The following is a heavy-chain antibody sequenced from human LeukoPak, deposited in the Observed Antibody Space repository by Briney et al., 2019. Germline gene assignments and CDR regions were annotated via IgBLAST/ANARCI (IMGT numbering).Heavy chain of an antibody. D-gene: IGHD2-21*01. CDR3: ARLYLDSSLFDF. CDR1: GFTFTNYW. J-gene: IGHJ4*02. CDR2: IKQDGREK. V-gene: IGHV3-7*01. Sequence: GGSLRLSCAASGFTFTNYWMGWVRQAPGKGLEWVANIKQDGREKYYVDSVKGRFTISRDNAKDSLYLQMNSLRVEDTAPYYCARLYLDSSLFDFRGQGTLVTVSS.